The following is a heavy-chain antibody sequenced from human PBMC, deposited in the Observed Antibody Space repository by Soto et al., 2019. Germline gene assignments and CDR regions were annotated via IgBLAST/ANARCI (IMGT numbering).Heavy chain of an antibody. V-gene: IGHV1-18*04. D-gene: IGHD6-19*01. CDR2: ISAYNGNT. J-gene: IGHJ4*02. CDR3: ARDYNGIALAGIYDY. Sequence: ASVKVSCKASGYTFTSYGISWVRQAPGQGLEWMGWISAYNGNTNYAQKLQGRVTMTTDTSTSTAYMELRSLRSDDTAVYYCARDYNGIALAGIYDYWGQGTLGTASS. CDR1: GYTFTSYG.